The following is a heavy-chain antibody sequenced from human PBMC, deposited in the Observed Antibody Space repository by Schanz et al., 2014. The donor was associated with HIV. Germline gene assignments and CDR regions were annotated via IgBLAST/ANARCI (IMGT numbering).Heavy chain of an antibody. CDR3: ARETSGFSTSWPPRYHYYGMDV. V-gene: IGHV3-7*01. CDR2: INEDGSEK. J-gene: IGHJ6*02. D-gene: IGHD6-13*01. Sequence: EVQLVESGGDLVQPGRSLRLSCAASGFTFSAYWMTWVRQAPGKGLEWVANINEDGSEKYYVESVKGRFTISRDIAKNSLYLQMNSLRAEDTAVYFCARETSGFSTSWPPRYHYYGMDVWGRGTTVTVSS. CDR1: GFTFSAYW.